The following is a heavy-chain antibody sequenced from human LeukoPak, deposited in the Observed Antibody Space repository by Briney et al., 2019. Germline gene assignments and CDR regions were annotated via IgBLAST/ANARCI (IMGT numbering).Heavy chain of an antibody. V-gene: IGHV3-23*01. D-gene: IGHD6-19*01. CDR2: INSNGGNT. CDR3: AKVVAVAGLSGRYY. CDR1: GFTFSSYS. J-gene: IGHJ4*02. Sequence: SGGSLRLSCAASGFTFSSYSMNWVRQAPGKGLEWVSGINSNGGNTVHADSVKGRFSISRDNAKNTLYLQMNSLRAEDTAVYYCAKVVAVAGLSGRYYWGQGTLVTVSS.